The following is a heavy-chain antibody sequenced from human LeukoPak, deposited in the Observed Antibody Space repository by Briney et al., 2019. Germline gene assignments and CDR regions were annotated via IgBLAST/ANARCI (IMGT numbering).Heavy chain of an antibody. J-gene: IGHJ4*02. CDR3: AKDFATTGTTTFDY. CDR2: ISYDGSNK. Sequence: GGSLRLSCTASGFTFINYGMHWVRQAPGKGLEWVAVISYDGSNKYYADSVKGRFTISRDNSKNTLYLQMNSLRAEDTAVYYCAKDFATTGTTTFDYWGQGTLVTVSS. CDR1: GFTFINYG. D-gene: IGHD1-1*01. V-gene: IGHV3-30*18.